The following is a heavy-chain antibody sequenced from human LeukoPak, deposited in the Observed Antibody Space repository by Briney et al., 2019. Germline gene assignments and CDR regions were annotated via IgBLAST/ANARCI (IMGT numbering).Heavy chain of an antibody. D-gene: IGHD3-3*01. Sequence: ASVKVSCKASGGTFSSYAISWVRQAPGQGLEWMGRIIPILGIANYAQKFQGRVTITADKSTSTAYMELSSLRSEDTAVYYCARASKELRFLGWGYYYYYMDVWGKGTTVTVSS. V-gene: IGHV1-69*04. CDR1: GGTFSSYA. J-gene: IGHJ6*03. CDR3: ARASKELRFLGWGYYYYYMDV. CDR2: IIPILGIA.